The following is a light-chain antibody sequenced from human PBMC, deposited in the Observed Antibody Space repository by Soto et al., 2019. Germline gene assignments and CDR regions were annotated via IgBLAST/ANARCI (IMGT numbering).Light chain of an antibody. V-gene: IGKV3-20*01. Sequence: EIVLTQSPGTLSLSPGERATLSCRASQTVSSSLLACYQQKPGQAPRLLIYGASTRATGIPGRFSSSASASEFTLIISRLEPQEYAVYYCHQYYPTAMYTFAQGTNLEIK. J-gene: IGKJ2*01. CDR1: QTVSSSL. CDR2: GAS. CDR3: HQYYPTAMYT.